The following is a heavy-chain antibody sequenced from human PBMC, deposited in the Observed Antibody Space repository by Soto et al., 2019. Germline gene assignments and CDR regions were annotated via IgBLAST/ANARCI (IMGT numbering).Heavy chain of an antibody. CDR1: GFTFSSYG. CDR3: ARDMITFGGVIPKGAAFDI. V-gene: IGHV3-33*01. J-gene: IGHJ3*02. D-gene: IGHD3-16*02. Sequence: PGGSLRLSCAASGFTFSSYGMHWVRQAPGKGLEWVAVIWYDGSNKYYADSVKGRFTISRDNSKNTLYLQMNSLRAEDTAVYYCARDMITFGGVIPKGAAFDIWGQATMVTVSS. CDR2: IWYDGSNK.